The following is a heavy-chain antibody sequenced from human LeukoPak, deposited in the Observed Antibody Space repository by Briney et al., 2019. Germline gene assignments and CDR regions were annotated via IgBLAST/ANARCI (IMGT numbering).Heavy chain of an antibody. J-gene: IGHJ2*01. CDR1: GYSFTGHY. D-gene: IGHD3-22*01. Sequence: ASVKVSCKASGYSFTGHYIHWMRQAPGQGLEWMGIINPSDGGATYAQRFQGRVTMTRDTPTSTLYMEVSSLRSEDTAVYYCARKAPHDSSGWYFDLWGRGTLVTVSS. CDR2: INPSDGGA. CDR3: ARKAPHDSSGWYFDL. V-gene: IGHV1-46*01.